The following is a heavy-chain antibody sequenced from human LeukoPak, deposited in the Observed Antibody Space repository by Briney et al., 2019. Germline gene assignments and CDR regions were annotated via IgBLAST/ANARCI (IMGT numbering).Heavy chain of an antibody. V-gene: IGHV3-23*01. CDR2: ISGDSATP. CDR1: GFAFNIYA. D-gene: IGHD6-13*01. CDR3: AKVGSSTWYMYYFDY. Sequence: GGFLRLSCAASGFAFNIYAMTWVRQAPGKGLEWVSTISGDSATPYFADSVKGRFTISRDNSKNTLYLQMNSLRVEDTAVYYCAKVGSSTWYMYYFDYWGQGALVTVSS. J-gene: IGHJ4*02.